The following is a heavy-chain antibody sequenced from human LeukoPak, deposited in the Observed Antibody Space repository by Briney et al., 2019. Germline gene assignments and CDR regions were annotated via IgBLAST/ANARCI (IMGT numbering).Heavy chain of an antibody. V-gene: IGHV1-18*01. J-gene: IGHJ6*03. Sequence: ASVKVSCKASGYTFTSYGISWVRQAPGQGLEWMGWISAYNGNTNYAQKLQGRVTMTTDTSTSTAYMELRSLRSDDTAVYYCAREVVRDFWSGYSSYYYYMDVWGKGTTVTVSS. D-gene: IGHD3-3*01. CDR1: GYTFTSYG. CDR2: ISAYNGNT. CDR3: AREVVRDFWSGYSSYYYYMDV.